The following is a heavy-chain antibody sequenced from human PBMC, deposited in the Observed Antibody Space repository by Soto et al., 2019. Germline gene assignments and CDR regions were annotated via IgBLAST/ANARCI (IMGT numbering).Heavy chain of an antibody. CDR2: ISAYNGNT. V-gene: IGHV1-18*01. CDR1: GCTFTSYG. J-gene: IGHJ6*03. Sequence: ASVKVSCTASGCTFTSYGSSWVRQAPGQGLEWMGWISAYNGNTNYAQKLQGRVTMTTDTSTSTAYMELRSLRSDDTAVYYCARCLAAAGTPGTFYYYYYYMDVWDKGTTVTVSS. D-gene: IGHD6-13*01. CDR3: ARCLAAAGTPGTFYYYYYYMDV.